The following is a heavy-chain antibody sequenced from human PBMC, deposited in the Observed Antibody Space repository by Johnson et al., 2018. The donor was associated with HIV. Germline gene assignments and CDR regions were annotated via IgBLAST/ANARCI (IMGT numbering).Heavy chain of an antibody. D-gene: IGHD1-7*01. V-gene: IGHV3-30-3*01. J-gene: IGHJ3*02. CDR2: ISYDGSNK. Sequence: VQLVESGGGVVQPGRSLRLSCAASGFTFSSYAMHWVRQAPGKGLEWVAVISYDGSNKYYADSVKGRFTLSRDNSKNTLYLQMNSLRAEDTAVYYCARDRAWNYEGAFDIWGQGTMVTVSS. CDR1: GFTFSSYA. CDR3: ARDRAWNYEGAFDI.